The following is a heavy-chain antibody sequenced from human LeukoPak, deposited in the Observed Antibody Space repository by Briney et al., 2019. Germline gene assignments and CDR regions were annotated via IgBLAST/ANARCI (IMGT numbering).Heavy chain of an antibody. CDR1: GFTFSSYA. Sequence: GGSLRLSCAASGFTFSSYAMSWVRQAPGKGLEWGSAISGSGGGTYYADSVKGRFTISRDNSKNTLYLQMNSLRAEDTAVYYCAKKGFSMLRGVYYYYYYMDVWGKGTTVTVSS. CDR2: ISGSGGGT. CDR3: AKKGFSMLRGVYYYYYYMDV. J-gene: IGHJ6*03. D-gene: IGHD3-10*01. V-gene: IGHV3-23*01.